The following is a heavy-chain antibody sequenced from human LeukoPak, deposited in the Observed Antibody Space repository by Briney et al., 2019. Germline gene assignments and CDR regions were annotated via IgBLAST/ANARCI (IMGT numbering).Heavy chain of an antibody. CDR2: TYYRSKWYN. D-gene: IGHD4-23*01. Sequence: SQTLSLTCAISGDSVSSNSVSWNWIRQSPSRGLEWLGRTYYRSKWYNDYVVSVKSRITINPDTSKNQLSLQLSSVTPEDTAVYFCARMSAGGKLDYWGQGTLVTVSS. V-gene: IGHV6-1*01. CDR1: GDSVSSNSVS. CDR3: ARMSAGGKLDY. J-gene: IGHJ4*02.